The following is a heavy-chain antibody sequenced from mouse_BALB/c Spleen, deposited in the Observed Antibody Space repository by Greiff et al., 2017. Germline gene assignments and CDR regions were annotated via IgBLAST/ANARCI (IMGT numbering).Heavy chain of an antibody. V-gene: IGHV3-2*02. J-gene: IGHJ4*01. Sequence: DVKLQESGPGLVKPSQSLSLTCTVTGYSITSDYAWNWIRQFPGNKLEWMGYISYSGSTSYNPSLKSRISITRDTSKNQFFLQLNSVTTEDTATYYCARKPSSPYYAMDYWGQGTSVTVSS. CDR3: ARKPSSPYYAMDY. D-gene: IGHD1-1*01. CDR1: GYSITSDYA. CDR2: ISYSGST.